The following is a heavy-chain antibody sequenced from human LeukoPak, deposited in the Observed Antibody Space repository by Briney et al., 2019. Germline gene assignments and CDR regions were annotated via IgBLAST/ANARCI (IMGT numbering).Heavy chain of an antibody. D-gene: IGHD3-10*01. CDR2: ISSSSSYI. CDR1: GFSVSTYT. J-gene: IGHJ5*02. Sequence: GGYLRRYCAASGFSVSTYTLTWVRQAPGKGLEWVSSISSSSSYIYYADSVKGRFTISRDNDKNLLDLQMNSLRAEDTAVYYCARGLTINHWFDPWGQGTLVTVSS. V-gene: IGHV3-21*01. CDR3: ARGLTINHWFDP.